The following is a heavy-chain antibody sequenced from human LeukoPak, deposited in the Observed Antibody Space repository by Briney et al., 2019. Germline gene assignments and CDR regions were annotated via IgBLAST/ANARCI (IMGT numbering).Heavy chain of an antibody. CDR3: ARGHHYSGWADY. Sequence: SGPALVKPTQTLTLTCTFSGFSLSTSGMCVSWIRQPPGKALEWLARIDWDDDKYYSTSLKTRLTISKDTSKNQVVITMTNMDPVDTATYYCARGHHYSGWADYWGQGTLVTVSS. D-gene: IGHD6-19*01. CDR2: IDWDDDK. CDR1: GFSLSTSGMC. J-gene: IGHJ4*02. V-gene: IGHV2-70*11.